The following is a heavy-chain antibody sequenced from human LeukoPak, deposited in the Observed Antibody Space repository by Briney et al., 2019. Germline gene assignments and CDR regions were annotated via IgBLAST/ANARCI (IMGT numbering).Heavy chain of an antibody. CDR3: ATGARYDSSGYLGAYDY. D-gene: IGHD3-22*01. Sequence: ASVKVSCKDSGYTFTSYAMHWARQAPGQRLEWMGWINAGNGNTKYSQKFQGRVTMTEDTSTDTAYMELSSLRSEDTAVYYCATGARYDSSGYLGAYDYWGQGTLVTVSS. CDR1: GYTFTSYA. V-gene: IGHV1-3*01. J-gene: IGHJ4*02. CDR2: INAGNGNT.